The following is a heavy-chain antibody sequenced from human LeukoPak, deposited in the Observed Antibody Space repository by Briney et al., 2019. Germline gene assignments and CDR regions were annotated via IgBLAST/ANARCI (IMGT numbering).Heavy chain of an antibody. Sequence: GGSLRLSXAASGFTFSSYAMSWVRQAPGKGLEWVSVIYSGGTTYYADSVKGRFTISRDNSKNTLYLLMNSLRAEDTAVYYCARDATYCSGTSCYYYYYYMDVWGKGTTVTVSS. CDR2: IYSGGTT. D-gene: IGHD2-2*01. J-gene: IGHJ6*03. CDR1: GFTFSSYA. V-gene: IGHV3-66*02. CDR3: ARDATYCSGTSCYYYYYYMDV.